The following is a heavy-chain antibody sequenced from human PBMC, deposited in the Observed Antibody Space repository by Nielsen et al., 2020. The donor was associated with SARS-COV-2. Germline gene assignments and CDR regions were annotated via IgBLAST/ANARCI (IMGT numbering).Heavy chain of an antibody. CDR1: GGSFSGYY. Sequence: SETLSLTCAVYGGSFSGYYWSWIRQSPGKGLEWIGEINHSGSTNYNPSLKSRVTISVDTSKNQFSLKLSSVTAADTAAYYCARGIALDIAVARGRWFDPWGQGTLVTVSS. D-gene: IGHD6-19*01. J-gene: IGHJ5*02. CDR2: INHSGST. CDR3: ARGIALDIAVARGRWFDP. V-gene: IGHV4-34*01.